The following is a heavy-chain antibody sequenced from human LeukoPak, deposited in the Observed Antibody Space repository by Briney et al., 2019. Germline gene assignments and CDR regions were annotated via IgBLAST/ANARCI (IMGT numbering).Heavy chain of an antibody. CDR2: IIPIVGIA. J-gene: IGHJ6*03. Sequence: SVKVSCKASGGTFSRYSIGWVRQAPGQGLEWMGRIIPIVGIADYAQEFQGRVTITADKSTSTAYMELNSLRSEDTAVYYCAAWLPKASYYYYMDVWGKGTTVIVSS. V-gene: IGHV1-69*02. CDR1: GGTFSRYS. CDR3: AAWLPKASYYYYMDV. D-gene: IGHD5-12*01.